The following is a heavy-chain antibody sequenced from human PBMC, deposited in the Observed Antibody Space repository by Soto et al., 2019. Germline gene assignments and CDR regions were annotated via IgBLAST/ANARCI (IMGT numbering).Heavy chain of an antibody. V-gene: IGHV3-21*01. J-gene: IGHJ4*02. CDR2: ISSSSSYI. CDR3: ARDPGY. CDR1: GLTFSSYS. Sequence: EVQLVESGGALVKPGGSLRLSCAASGLTFSSYSMNWVRQAPGKGLEWVSSISSSSSYIYYAYSVKGRFTISRDNAKNSLYLQMNSLRAEDTAVYYCARDPGYWGQGTLVTVSS.